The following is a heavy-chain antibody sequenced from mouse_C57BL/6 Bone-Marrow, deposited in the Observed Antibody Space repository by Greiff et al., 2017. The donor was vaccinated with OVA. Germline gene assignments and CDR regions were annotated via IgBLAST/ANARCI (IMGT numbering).Heavy chain of an antibody. J-gene: IGHJ4*01. CDR1: GFTFSDFY. CDR3: ARDNYSNGFYAMDY. V-gene: IGHV7-1*01. Sequence: EVKLVESGGGLVQSGRSLRLSCATSGFTFSDFYMEWVRQAPGKGLEWIAASRNKANDYTTEYSASVKGRFIVSRDTSQSILYLQMNALRAEDTAIYYCARDNYSNGFYAMDYWGQGTSVTVSS. CDR2: SRNKANDYTT. D-gene: IGHD2-5*01.